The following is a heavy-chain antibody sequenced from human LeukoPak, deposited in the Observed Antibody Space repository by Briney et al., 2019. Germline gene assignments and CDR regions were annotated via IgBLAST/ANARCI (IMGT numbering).Heavy chain of an antibody. CDR1: GGPISSYY. D-gene: IGHD6-19*01. J-gene: IGHJ4*02. V-gene: IGHV4-4*07. CDR2: IYTSGST. CDR3: ARRLYSSVGFDY. Sequence: KSSETLSLTCTVSGGPISSYYWSWIRQPAGKGLEWIGRIYTSGSTNYNPSLKSRVTISVDTSKNQFSLKLSSVTAADTAVYYCARRLYSSVGFDYWGQGTLVTVSS.